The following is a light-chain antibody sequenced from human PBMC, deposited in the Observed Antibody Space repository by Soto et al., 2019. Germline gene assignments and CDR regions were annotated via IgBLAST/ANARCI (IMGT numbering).Light chain of an antibody. V-gene: IGKV3-20*01. CDR2: GAS. Sequence: EIVLTQSPGTLSLFPGERATLSCRASQSVSSNYLAWYQQKPGQAPRLLIYGASSRATGIPDRFSGSGSGTDFTLTISRLEPEDFAVYYCQQYDSSPLTFGGGTKVEIK. CDR3: QQYDSSPLT. CDR1: QSVSSNY. J-gene: IGKJ4*01.